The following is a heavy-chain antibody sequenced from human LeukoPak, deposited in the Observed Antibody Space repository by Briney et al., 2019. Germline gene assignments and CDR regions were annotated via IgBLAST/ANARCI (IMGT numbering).Heavy chain of an antibody. D-gene: IGHD3-3*01. J-gene: IGHJ4*02. CDR3: ARDLSPYYDLWSGYFPIYY. V-gene: IGHV1-2*02. CDR2: INPNSGGT. CDR1: GYTFTGYY. Sequence: ASVKVSCKASGYTFTGYYMHWVRQAPGQGLEWMGWINPNSGGTNYAQKFQGRVTMTRDTSISTAYMELSRLRSDDTAVYYCARDLSPYYDLWSGYFPIYYWGQGTLVTVSS.